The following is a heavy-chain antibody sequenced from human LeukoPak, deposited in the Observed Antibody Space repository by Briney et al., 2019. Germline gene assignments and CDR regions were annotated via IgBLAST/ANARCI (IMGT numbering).Heavy chain of an antibody. V-gene: IGHV3-48*04. CDR2: ISSSGSTI. CDR3: ARGDGGDFTRYYYYYYMDV. D-gene: IGHD2-21*01. J-gene: IGHJ6*03. Sequence: GGSLRLSCAASGFTFSSYSMNWVRQAPGKGLEWVSYISSSGSTIYYADSVKGRFTISRDNAKNSLYLQMNSLRAEDTAVYYCARGDGGDFTRYYYYYYMDVWGKGTTVTLSS. CDR1: GFTFSSYS.